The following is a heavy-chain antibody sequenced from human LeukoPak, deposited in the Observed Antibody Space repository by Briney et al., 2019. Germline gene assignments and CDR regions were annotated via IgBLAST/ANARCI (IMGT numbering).Heavy chain of an antibody. CDR1: GFTFSYTG. D-gene: IGHD1-26*01. J-gene: IGHJ4*02. CDR2: INPDGSRI. V-gene: IGHV3-74*01. CDR3: SRDFVGADDY. Sequence: GGSLRLSCAASGFTFSYTGMHWVRQAPGKGPVWVSRINPDGSRIDYAESVRGRFTISRDSAKNTLYLQMNSLRAEDTAVYYCSRDFVGADDYWGQGTLVTVSS.